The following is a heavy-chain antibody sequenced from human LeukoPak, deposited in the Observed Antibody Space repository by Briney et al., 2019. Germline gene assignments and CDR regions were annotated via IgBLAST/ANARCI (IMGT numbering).Heavy chain of an antibody. D-gene: IGHD1-26*01. Sequence: PGGSLRLSCAASGFTFSSYGMHWVRQAPGKGLEWVAVISYDGSNKYYADSVKGRFTISRDNSKNTLYLQMNSLRAEDTAVYYCARGLYSGSPEDWGQGTLVTVSS. CDR2: ISYDGSNK. V-gene: IGHV3-30*03. CDR1: GFTFSSYG. J-gene: IGHJ4*02. CDR3: ARGLYSGSPED.